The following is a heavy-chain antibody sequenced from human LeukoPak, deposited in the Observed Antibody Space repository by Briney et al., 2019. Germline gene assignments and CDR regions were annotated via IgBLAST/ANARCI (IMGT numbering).Heavy chain of an antibody. CDR3: ARGPRYNWNYETSPYYFQH. D-gene: IGHD1-7*01. CDR2: INPNSGGT. Sequence: EASVKVSCKASGYTFTGYYMHWVRQAPGQGLEWMGWINPNSGGTNYAQKFQGRVTMTRDTSISTAYMELSRLRSDGTAVYYCARGPRYNWNYETSPYYFQHWGQGTLVTVSS. CDR1: GYTFTGYY. J-gene: IGHJ1*01. V-gene: IGHV1-2*02.